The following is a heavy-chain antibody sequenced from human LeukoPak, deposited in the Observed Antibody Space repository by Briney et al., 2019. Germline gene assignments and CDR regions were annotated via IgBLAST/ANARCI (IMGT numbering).Heavy chain of an antibody. Sequence: ASVKVSCKASGYTFTGYHIHWVRQAPGQGLEWMGWINPNSGGTKYAQKFQGRVTMTRDTSISTAYMELSRLTSDDTAVYYCARDPPLPTEGNDYWGQGTLVTVSS. CDR1: GYTFTGYH. CDR3: ARDPPLPTEGNDY. CDR2: INPNSGGT. D-gene: IGHD2-15*01. V-gene: IGHV1-2*02. J-gene: IGHJ4*02.